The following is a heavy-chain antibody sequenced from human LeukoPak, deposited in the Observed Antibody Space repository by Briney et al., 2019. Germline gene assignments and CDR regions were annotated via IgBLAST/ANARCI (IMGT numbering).Heavy chain of an antibody. V-gene: IGHV3-23*01. Sequence: GGSLRLSCAASGFTFSSYAMTWVRRAPGKGLEWVSAISGSGGSTYYADPVKGRFTISRDNSKNTLYLQMNSLRAEDTAVYYCARDRRGSYFSGAFDIWGQGTKVTVSS. D-gene: IGHD1-26*01. CDR1: GFTFSSYA. J-gene: IGHJ3*02. CDR3: ARDRRGSYFSGAFDI. CDR2: ISGSGGST.